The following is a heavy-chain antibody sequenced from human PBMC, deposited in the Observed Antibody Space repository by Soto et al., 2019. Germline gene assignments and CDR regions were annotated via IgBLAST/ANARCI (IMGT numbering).Heavy chain of an antibody. D-gene: IGHD4-17*01. CDR3: ARTVTNGISNWFDP. Sequence: KESGPVLVKPTETLTLTCTVSGFSLSNARMGVSWIRQPPGKAMEWLAHIFSNDEKSYSTSLKSRLTISKDTSKSQVVLTMTNMDPVDTATYYCARTVTNGISNWFDPWGQGTLVTVSS. CDR1: GFSLSNARMG. CDR2: IFSNDEK. V-gene: IGHV2-26*01. J-gene: IGHJ5*02.